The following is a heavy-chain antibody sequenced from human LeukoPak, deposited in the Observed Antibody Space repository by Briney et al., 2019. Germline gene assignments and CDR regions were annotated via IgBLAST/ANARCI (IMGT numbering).Heavy chain of an antibody. V-gene: IGHV3-74*01. CDR3: SRDFVGAEDY. CDR2: INPAGSVT. D-gene: IGHD3-16*01. J-gene: IGHJ4*02. CDR1: GFTISSYW. Sequence: GGSLSLSXSASGFTISSYWMHWVRQAPGKGLVWVARINPAGSVTNHADSVRGRFTISRDTATNTLYLEMNSLRAEDTAVYYCSRDFVGAEDYWGQGTLVTVSS.